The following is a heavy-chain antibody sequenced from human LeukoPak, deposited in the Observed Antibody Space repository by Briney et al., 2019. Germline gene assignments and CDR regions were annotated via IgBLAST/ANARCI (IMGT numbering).Heavy chain of an antibody. J-gene: IGHJ3*02. Sequence: GESLKIFCNGSGYTFSTYWIGWVRQMPGQGLEGMGIIYPGDSDTRYSPSFQGQVTIPADKSISPAYPQWSSLKALDTAMYYCARQVEESFDIWGQGTMVTVSS. D-gene: IGHD3-16*01. CDR3: ARQVEESFDI. V-gene: IGHV5-51*01. CDR2: IYPGDSDT. CDR1: GYTFSTYW.